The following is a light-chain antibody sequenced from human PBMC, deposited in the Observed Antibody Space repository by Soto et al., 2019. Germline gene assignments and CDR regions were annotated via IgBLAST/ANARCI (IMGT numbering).Light chain of an antibody. CDR2: DVS. J-gene: IGKJ1*01. V-gene: IGKV1-5*01. Sequence: DIQMTQSPSTLSASVGDRVTITCRASQIISGWLAWYQQKPGKAPKLLIYDVSSLESGVPSRFSGSGSGTEFTLAISSLQPDDFAAYYCQQYNSYPWTFGQGTKVEIK. CDR3: QQYNSYPWT. CDR1: QIISGW.